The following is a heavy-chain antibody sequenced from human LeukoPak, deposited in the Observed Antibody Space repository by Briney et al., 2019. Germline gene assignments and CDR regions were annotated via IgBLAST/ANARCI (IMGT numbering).Heavy chain of an antibody. J-gene: IGHJ4*02. Sequence: GGSLRLSCAASGFTFSSYGMHWVRQAPGKGLEWVAFIRYDGSNKYYADSVKGRFTISRDNSKNTLYLQMNSLRAEDTAVYYCAKDAPDLSPRGEFLFDYWGQGTLVTVSS. CDR2: IRYDGSNK. CDR3: AKDAPDLSPRGEFLFDY. V-gene: IGHV3-30*02. CDR1: GFTFSSYG. D-gene: IGHD1-14*01.